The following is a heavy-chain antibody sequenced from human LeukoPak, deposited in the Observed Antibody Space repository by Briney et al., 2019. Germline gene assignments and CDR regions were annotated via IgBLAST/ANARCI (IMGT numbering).Heavy chain of an antibody. V-gene: IGHV4-31*03. D-gene: IGHD3-3*01. CDR1: GGSISSGGNY. Sequence: SETLSLTCTVSGGSISSGGNYWSWIRQHPGKGLEWIGYIYYSGSTYYNPSLKSRVSISVDTSKNQFSLKLSSVTAADTAVYYCAKAAGEDRIIGVVTHYYYYGMDVWGQGTTVTVSS. J-gene: IGHJ6*02. CDR3: AKAAGEDRIIGVVTHYYYYGMDV. CDR2: IYYSGST.